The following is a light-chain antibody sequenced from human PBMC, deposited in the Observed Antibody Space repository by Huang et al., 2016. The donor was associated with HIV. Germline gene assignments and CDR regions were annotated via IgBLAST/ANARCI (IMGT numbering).Light chain of an antibody. J-gene: IGKJ2*01. CDR1: QEIGKY. CDR3: QHYHDLPYT. CDR2: GAS. Sequence: DIQMTQSPSSLSAFVGDRVTITCQASQEIGKYLNWYQQKPGKAPRLLIYGASSLETGVPSRFSGSGPGTDFTFIVSSLQPEDFATYYCQHYHDLPYTFGQGTRLEI. V-gene: IGKV1-33*01.